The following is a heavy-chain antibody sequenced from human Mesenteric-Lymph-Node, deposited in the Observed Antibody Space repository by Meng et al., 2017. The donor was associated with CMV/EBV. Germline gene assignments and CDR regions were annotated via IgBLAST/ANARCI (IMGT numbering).Heavy chain of an antibody. CDR1: GFTFSKIE. CDR3: TNNVGQWLSYFAP. V-gene: IGHV3-48*03. Sequence: GGSLRLSCAASGFTFSKIEMTWVRQAPGKGLEWLSYISSGGDRTYYADSVKGRFFVTRDNAKNLMYLQMNSLRADDTAVYYCTNNVGQWLSYFAPWGQGTLVTVSS. D-gene: IGHD5-12*01. CDR2: ISSGGDRT. J-gene: IGHJ5*02.